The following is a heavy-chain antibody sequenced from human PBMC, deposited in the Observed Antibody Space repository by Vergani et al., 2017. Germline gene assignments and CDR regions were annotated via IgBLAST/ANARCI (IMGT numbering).Heavy chain of an antibody. V-gene: IGHV4-34*01. D-gene: IGHD3-10*01. CDR2: INHSGST. CDR3: ARWSMVRGVIRAYFDY. Sequence: QVQLQQWGAGLLKPSETLSLTCAVYGGSFSGYYWRWIRQPPGKGLEWIGEINHSGSTNYNPSLKSRVTISVDTSKNQFSLKLSSVTAADTAVYYCARWSMVRGVIRAYFDYWGQGTLVTVSS. CDR1: GGSFSGYY. J-gene: IGHJ4*02.